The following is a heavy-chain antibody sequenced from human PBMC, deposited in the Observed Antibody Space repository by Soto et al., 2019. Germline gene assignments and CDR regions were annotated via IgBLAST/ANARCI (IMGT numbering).Heavy chain of an antibody. J-gene: IGHJ4*02. CDR3: ATAPYDFWSGYFDY. D-gene: IGHD3-3*01. CDR2: FDPEDGET. V-gene: IGHV1-24*01. CDR1: GYTLTELS. Sequence: VASVKVSCKVSGYTLTELSMHWVRQAPGKGLEWMGGFDPEDGETIYAQKFQGRVTMTEDTSTDTAYMELSSLRSEDTAVYYCATAPYDFWSGYFDYWGQGTLVTVSS.